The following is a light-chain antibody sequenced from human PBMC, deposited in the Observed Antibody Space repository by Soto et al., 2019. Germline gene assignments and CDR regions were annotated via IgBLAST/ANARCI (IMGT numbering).Light chain of an antibody. V-gene: IGLV1-40*01. CDR2: GNN. CDR1: SSKIGAGYD. CDR3: QSYDSSLSGSV. Sequence: QSVLTQPPSVSGAPGQRVTISCTGSSSKIGAGYDVHWYQQLPGTAPKLLMYGNNNRPSGVPDRFSGSKSGTSASLAITGLQAEDEADYYCQSYDSSLSGSVFGGGTKVTVL. J-gene: IGLJ2*01.